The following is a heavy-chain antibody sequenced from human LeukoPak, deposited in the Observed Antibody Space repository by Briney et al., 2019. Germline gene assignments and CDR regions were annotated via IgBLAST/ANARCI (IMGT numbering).Heavy chain of an antibody. D-gene: IGHD3-22*01. V-gene: IGHV3-9*01. CDR1: GFTFSNHA. J-gene: IGHJ4*02. Sequence: GGSLRLSCVASGFTFSNHAMHWVRQAPGKGLEWVSGISWNSGSIGYADSVKGRFTISRDNAKNSLYLQMNSLRAEDTALYYCAKDLTYYYDSSGYCFDYWGQGTLVTVSS. CDR2: ISWNSGSI. CDR3: AKDLTYYYDSSGYCFDY.